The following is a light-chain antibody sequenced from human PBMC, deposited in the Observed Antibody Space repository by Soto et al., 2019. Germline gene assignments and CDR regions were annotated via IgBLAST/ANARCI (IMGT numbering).Light chain of an antibody. J-gene: IGKJ4*01. CDR3: MQALQTPLT. CDR2: LGS. Sequence: DIVMTQSPLSLPVTPGEPASISCRSSQSLLHRNGCNYLDWYLQKPGQSPQLLIYLGSNRASGVPDRFSGSGSGTDFTLKISRVESEDVGVYYCMQALQTPLTFGGGTKVEIK. V-gene: IGKV2-28*01. CDR1: QSLLHRNGCNY.